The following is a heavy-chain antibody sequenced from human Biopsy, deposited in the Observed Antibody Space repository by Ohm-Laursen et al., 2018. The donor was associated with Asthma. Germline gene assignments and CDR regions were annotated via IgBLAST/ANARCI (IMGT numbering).Heavy chain of an antibody. CDR3: ARQSGQEYGDSIPFDT. V-gene: IGHV3-30*03. D-gene: IGHD3-22*01. CDR2: VSSDGHNK. Sequence: SLRLSSAASGFYFSRYGMHWVRQGPGKGLEWVALVSSDGHNKYYEDSVKGRFTISRDNSRNRLYLQINSLTVEDSAAYFCARQSGQEYGDSIPFDTWGQGTKVAVSS. J-gene: IGHJ3*02. CDR1: GFYFSRYG.